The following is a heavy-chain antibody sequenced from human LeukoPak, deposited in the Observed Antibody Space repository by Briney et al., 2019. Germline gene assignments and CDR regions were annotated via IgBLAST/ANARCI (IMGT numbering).Heavy chain of an antibody. Sequence: PGGSLRLSCAASGFTFSSYGMSWVRQAPGKGLEWVSAISGSGGSTYYADSVKGRFTISRDNSKNTLYLQMNSLRAEDTAVYYCAKRRHATRDAFDIWGQGTMVTVSS. CDR2: ISGSGGST. V-gene: IGHV3-23*01. CDR3: AKRRHATRDAFDI. J-gene: IGHJ3*02. CDR1: GFTFSSYG. D-gene: IGHD2-2*01.